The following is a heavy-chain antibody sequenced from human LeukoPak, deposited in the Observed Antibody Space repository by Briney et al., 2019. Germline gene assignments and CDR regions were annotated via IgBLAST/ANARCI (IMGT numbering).Heavy chain of an antibody. D-gene: IGHD3-22*01. CDR2: LIPIFGTA. V-gene: IGHV1-69*13. CDR1: GGTFISYA. Sequence: SVKVSCKASGGTFISYAISWVRQAPGQGLEWMGGLIPIFGTANYAQKFQGRVTITADESTSTAYMELSSLRSEDTAVYYCARVVYYYDSSGYWDWFDPWGQGTLVTVSS. J-gene: IGHJ5*02. CDR3: ARVVYYYDSSGYWDWFDP.